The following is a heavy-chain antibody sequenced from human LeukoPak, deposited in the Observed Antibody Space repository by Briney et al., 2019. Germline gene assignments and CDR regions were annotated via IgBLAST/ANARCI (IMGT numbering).Heavy chain of an antibody. CDR3: ARVYCSGGSCSTGDYFDY. Sequence: PGGSLRLSCAASGFTFSSYSMNWVRQAAGKGLEWVSYISSSSSTIYYADSVKGRFTISRDNAKNSLYLQMNSLRAADTAVYYCARVYCSGGSCSTGDYFDYWGQGTLVTVSS. D-gene: IGHD2-15*01. J-gene: IGHJ4*02. V-gene: IGHV3-48*01. CDR1: GFTFSSYS. CDR2: ISSSSSTI.